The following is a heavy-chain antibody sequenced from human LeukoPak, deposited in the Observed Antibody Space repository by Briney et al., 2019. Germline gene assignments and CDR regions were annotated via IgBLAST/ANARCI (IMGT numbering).Heavy chain of an antibody. D-gene: IGHD2-2*01. Sequence: GSLRLSCAASGITFSDHYMSWIRQSPGKGLEWIGEINHSGSTNYNPSLKSRVTISVDTSKNQFSLKLSSVTAADTTVYYCARQNFYRYCRSSSCYRPYYYYYMDVWGKGTTVTISS. V-gene: IGHV4-34*01. CDR2: INHSGST. CDR3: ARQNFYRYCRSSSCYRPYYYYYMDV. CDR1: GITFSDHY. J-gene: IGHJ6*03.